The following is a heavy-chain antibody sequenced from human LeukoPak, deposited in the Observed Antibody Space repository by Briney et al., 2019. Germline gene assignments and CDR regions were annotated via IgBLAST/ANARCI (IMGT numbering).Heavy chain of an antibody. CDR2: ISSSSSYI. V-gene: IGHV3-21*04. J-gene: IGHJ3*02. CDR1: GFTFSSYN. D-gene: IGHD3-22*01. CDR3: AKDLLYYYDSSGRGAFDI. Sequence: PGGSLRLSCAASGFTFSSYNMNWVRQAPGKGLEWVSSISSSSSYIYYADSVKGRFTISRDNAKNSLYLQMNSLRAEDTAVYYCAKDLLYYYDSSGRGAFDIWGQGTMVTVSS.